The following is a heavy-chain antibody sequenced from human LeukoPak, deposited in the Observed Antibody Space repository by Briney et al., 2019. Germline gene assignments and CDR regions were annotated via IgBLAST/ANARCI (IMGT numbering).Heavy chain of an antibody. CDR2: IYYSGST. J-gene: IGHJ6*02. CDR1: GGSFSSYY. Sequence: PSETLSLTCAVYGGSFSSYYWSWIRQPPGKGLEWIGYIYYSGSTNYNPSLKSRVTISVDTSKNQFSLKLSSVTAADTAVYYCARTLSGSYRDYYYYYGMDVWGQGTTVTVSS. D-gene: IGHD1-26*01. CDR3: ARTLSGSYRDYYYYYGMDV. V-gene: IGHV4-59*08.